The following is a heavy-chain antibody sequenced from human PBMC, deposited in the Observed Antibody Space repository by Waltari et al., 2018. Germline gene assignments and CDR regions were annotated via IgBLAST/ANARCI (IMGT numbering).Heavy chain of an antibody. J-gene: IGHJ5*02. CDR1: GGSISSSSYY. CDR2: LYYSWST. V-gene: IGHV4-39*07. Sequence: QLQLQESGPGLVKPSETLSLTCTVSGGSISSSSYYWGWIRQPPGTGLEWIGSLYYSWSTYYNPSLKSRVTISVDTSKNQFSLKLSSVTAADTAVYYCARDSRDGYNPVYNWFDPWGQGTLVTVSS. D-gene: IGHD5-12*01. CDR3: ARDSRDGYNPVYNWFDP.